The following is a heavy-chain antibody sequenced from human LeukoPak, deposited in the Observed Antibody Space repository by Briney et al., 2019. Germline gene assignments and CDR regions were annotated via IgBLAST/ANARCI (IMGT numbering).Heavy chain of an antibody. CDR1: GGSFSGYY. D-gene: IGHD4-17*01. CDR3: ARRFDYGDAFDI. CDR2: INHSGST. V-gene: IGHV4-34*01. Sequence: PSETLSLTCAVYGGSFSGYYWSWIRQPPGKGLEWIGEINHSGSTNYNPSLKSRVTISVDTSKNQFSLKLSSVTAADTAVYYCARRFDYGDAFDIWGQGTMVTVSS. J-gene: IGHJ3*02.